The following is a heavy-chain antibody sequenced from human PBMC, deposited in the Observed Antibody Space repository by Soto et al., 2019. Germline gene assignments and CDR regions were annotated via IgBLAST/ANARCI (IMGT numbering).Heavy chain of an antibody. D-gene: IGHD6-13*01. Sequence: GASVKVSCKASGYTFTGYYMHWVRQAPGQGLEWMGWINPNSGGTNYAQKFQGWVTMTRDTSISTAYMELSRLRSDDTAVYYCARAARYSSSPRPNWFDPWGQGTLVTVSS. CDR2: INPNSGGT. CDR1: GYTFTGYY. CDR3: ARAARYSSSPRPNWFDP. J-gene: IGHJ5*02. V-gene: IGHV1-2*04.